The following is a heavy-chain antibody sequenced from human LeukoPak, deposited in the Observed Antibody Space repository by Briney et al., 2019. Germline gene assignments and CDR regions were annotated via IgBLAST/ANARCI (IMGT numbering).Heavy chain of an antibody. Sequence: PSETLSLTCAVSGGSISSGGYSWSWLRQPPGKGLEWIGYIYYSGSTYYNTSLKSRVTISVDTSKNQFSLKLSSVTAADTAVYYCARGGFLYSSSPFSFNPLRRSLERRPYWFDPWGQGTLVTVSS. CDR3: ARGGFLYSSSPFSFNPLRRSLERRPYWFDP. V-gene: IGHV4-30-4*07. CDR2: IYYSGST. CDR1: GGSISSGGYS. J-gene: IGHJ5*02. D-gene: IGHD6-6*01.